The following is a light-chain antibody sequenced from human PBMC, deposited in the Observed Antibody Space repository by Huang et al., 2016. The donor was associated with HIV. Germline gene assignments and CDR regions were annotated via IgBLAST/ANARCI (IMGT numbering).Light chain of an antibody. CDR3: QQYNNWPPWT. Sequence: ETVMTQSPATLSVSPGERATLSCRASQSVNSNLAWYQQKPGQAPRLLIFGASTRATGIPARFSGSKSGSEFTLTITSPQSEDFAVYYCQQYNNWPPWTFGQGTKVEIK. V-gene: IGKV3-15*01. CDR1: QSVNSN. J-gene: IGKJ1*01. CDR2: GAS.